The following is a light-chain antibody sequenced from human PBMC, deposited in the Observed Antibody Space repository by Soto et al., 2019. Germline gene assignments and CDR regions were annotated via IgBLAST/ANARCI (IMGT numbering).Light chain of an antibody. V-gene: IGKV3-20*01. CDR3: QQYSSPPQT. J-gene: IGKJ1*01. CDR1: ETVTGKY. Sequence: EIVLTQSPGTLSLSPGDRATRSCRASETVTGKYLAWYQQKAGQAPRLLIFAASNRATGIPDRFSGCGSGTDFTLTISRLEPEDFAVYFYQQYSSPPQTLGQGTQVEIK. CDR2: AAS.